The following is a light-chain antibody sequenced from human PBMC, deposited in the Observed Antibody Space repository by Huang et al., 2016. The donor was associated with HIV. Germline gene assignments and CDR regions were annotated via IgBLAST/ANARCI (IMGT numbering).Light chain of an antibody. J-gene: IGKJ1*01. CDR1: QSVLYSSNNRSY. CDR3: HQYYSSPRT. CDR2: CAS. V-gene: IGKV4-1*01. Sequence: DIVLTQSPDSLAVSLGERATINCKSSQSVLYSSNNRSYLAWYQQKAGHPPKLLIYCASTRASGVSDRFSGSGSGTDFTLTISSRQAEDVAVYYCHQYYSSPRTFGQGTKVEMK.